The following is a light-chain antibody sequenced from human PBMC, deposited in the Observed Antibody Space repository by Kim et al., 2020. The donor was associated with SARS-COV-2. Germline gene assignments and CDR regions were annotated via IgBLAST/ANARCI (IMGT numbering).Light chain of an antibody. J-gene: IGKJ1*01. CDR2: GGS. Sequence: FPAEGVTLSGGARQNVRSNNLAWCQHKPGQAPRLIVYGGSNRDSGSPDRFSGGGSGTEFTLTISRLEPGDFAIYYCQQYGTSPWTFGQGTKVDIK. CDR1: QNVRSNN. V-gene: IGKV3-20*01. CDR3: QQYGTSPWT.